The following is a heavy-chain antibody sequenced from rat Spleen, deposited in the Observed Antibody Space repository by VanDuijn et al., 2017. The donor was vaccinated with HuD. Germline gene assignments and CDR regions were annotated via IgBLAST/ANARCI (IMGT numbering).Heavy chain of an antibody. CDR2: ISYDGSST. CDR1: GFTFSDYN. D-gene: IGHD1-1*01. J-gene: IGHJ2*01. CDR3: ARFHYSGDLFDY. Sequence: EVQLVESGGGLVQPGRSLKLSCAASGFTFSDYNMAWVRQAPKKGLEWVATISYDGSSTYYRDSVKGRFTISRDNAKSTLYLQMDSLRSEDTATYYCARFHYSGDLFDYWGQGVMVTVSS. V-gene: IGHV5-7*01.